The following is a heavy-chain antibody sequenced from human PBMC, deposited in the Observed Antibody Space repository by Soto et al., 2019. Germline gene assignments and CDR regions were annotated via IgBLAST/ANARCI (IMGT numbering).Heavy chain of an antibody. CDR3: ARRYGPGFDY. CDR1: GGSISRYY. J-gene: IGHJ4*02. D-gene: IGHD4-17*01. Sequence: SETLSLTCTVSGGSISRYYWSWIRQPPGKGLEWIGYIYYSGSTNYNPSLKSRVTISVDTSKNQFSLKLSSVTAAGTAVYYCARRYGPGFDYWGQGTLVTVSS. V-gene: IGHV4-59*08. CDR2: IYYSGST.